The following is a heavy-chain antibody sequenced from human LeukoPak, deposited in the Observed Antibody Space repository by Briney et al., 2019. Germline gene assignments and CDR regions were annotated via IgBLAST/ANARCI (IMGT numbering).Heavy chain of an antibody. CDR1: GGSVSSGSYY. V-gene: IGHV4-61*01. CDR2: IYYSGST. D-gene: IGHD6-13*01. J-gene: IGHJ4*02. CDR3: ARSRGRRSSSWYDY. Sequence: ETLSLTCTVSGGSVSSGSYYWRWIRQPPGTGLEWIGYIYYSGSTNYNPSLKSRVTISVDTSKNQFSLKLSSVTAADTAVYYCARSRGRRSSSWYDYWGQGTLVTVSS.